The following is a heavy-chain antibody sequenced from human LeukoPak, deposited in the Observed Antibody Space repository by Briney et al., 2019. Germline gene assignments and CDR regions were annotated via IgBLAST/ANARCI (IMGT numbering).Heavy chain of an antibody. CDR3: ARKAAAGTRKDFDY. Sequence: GGSLRLSCAASGFTFSDHYMSWIRQAPGKGLEWVSYISSSSSFTNYADSVKGRFTISRDNAKNSLYLQMNSLRAEDTAVYYCARKAAAGTRKDFDYWGQGTLVTVSS. V-gene: IGHV3-11*06. CDR2: ISSSSSFT. D-gene: IGHD6-13*01. J-gene: IGHJ4*02. CDR1: GFTFSDHY.